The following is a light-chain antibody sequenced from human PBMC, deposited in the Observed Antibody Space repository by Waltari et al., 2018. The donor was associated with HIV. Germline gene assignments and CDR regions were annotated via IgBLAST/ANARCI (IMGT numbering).Light chain of an antibody. CDR1: SSDVGGYNY. CDR3: SSYAGSNKLV. CDR2: EVT. V-gene: IGLV2-8*01. Sequence: QSALTQPPSASGSPGQSVTISCTGTSSDVGGYNYVSWYQQHPGNAPKLIIYEVTERPSGGPDRCSGSKSGNTASLTVSGLQAEDEADYYCSSYAGSNKLVFGGGTKLTVV. J-gene: IGLJ2*01.